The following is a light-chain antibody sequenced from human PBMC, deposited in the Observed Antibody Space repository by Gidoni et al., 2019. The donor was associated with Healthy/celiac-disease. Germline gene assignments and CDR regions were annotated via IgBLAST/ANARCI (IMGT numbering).Light chain of an antibody. J-gene: IGLJ2*01. CDR2: EVS. V-gene: IGLV2-8*01. CDR1: SSDVGGYNY. Sequence: QSALTQPPSASGSPGQSVTISCTGTSSDVGGYNYVSWYQQHPGKAPKLMIYEVSKRPSVVPARFSGSKSGNTASLTVSGLQAEEEADYYCSSYAGSNNLVFGGGTKLTVL. CDR3: SSYAGSNNLV.